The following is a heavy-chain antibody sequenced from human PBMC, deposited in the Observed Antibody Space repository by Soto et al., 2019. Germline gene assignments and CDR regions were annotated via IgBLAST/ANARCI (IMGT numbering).Heavy chain of an antibody. CDR2: ISYSGST. CDR3: ARRGSRLSVAVAAFDY. Sequence: PSETLSLTCSVSSGSISTSGYYWGWIRQPPGTGLEWIGGISYSGSTYYNPSLKSRPTISVDTSKNHFSLKLTSVTAADTAVYFCARRGSRLSVAVAAFDYWSQGTLVTVSS. V-gene: IGHV4-39*02. J-gene: IGHJ4*02. D-gene: IGHD6-19*01. CDR1: SGSISTSGYY.